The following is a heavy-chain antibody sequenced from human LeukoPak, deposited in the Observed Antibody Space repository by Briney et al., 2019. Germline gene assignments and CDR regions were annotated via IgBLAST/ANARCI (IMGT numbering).Heavy chain of an antibody. CDR3: AKGYRGVGATGDAFDI. V-gene: IGHV3-7*03. CDR2: IKQDGSEK. Sequence: QTGGSLRLSCAASGFTFSSYWMSWVRQAPGKGLEWVANIKQDGSEKYYVDSVKGRFTISRDNAKNSLYLQMNSLRAEDTAVYYCAKGYRGVGATGDAFDIWGQGTMVTVSS. CDR1: GFTFSSYW. D-gene: IGHD1-26*01. J-gene: IGHJ3*02.